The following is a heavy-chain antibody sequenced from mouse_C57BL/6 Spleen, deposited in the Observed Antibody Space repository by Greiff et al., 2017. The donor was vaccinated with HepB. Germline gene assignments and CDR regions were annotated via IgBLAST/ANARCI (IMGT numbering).Heavy chain of an antibody. Sequence: QVQLQQSGPELVKPGASVKISCKASGYAFSSSWMNWVKQRPGKGLEWIGRIYPGDGDTNYNGKFKGKATLTADKSSSTAYMQLSSLTSEDSAVYFCARMGLTTVVATRGFDYWGQGTTLTVSS. D-gene: IGHD1-1*01. CDR2: IYPGDGDT. J-gene: IGHJ2*01. V-gene: IGHV1-82*01. CDR3: ARMGLTTVVATRGFDY. CDR1: GYAFSSSW.